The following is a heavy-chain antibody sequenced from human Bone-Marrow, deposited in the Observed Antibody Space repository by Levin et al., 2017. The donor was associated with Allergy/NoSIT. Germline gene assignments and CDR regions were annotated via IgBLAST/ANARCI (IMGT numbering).Heavy chain of an antibody. V-gene: IGHV1-69*13. CDR3: ARGVRFLEWLSNPRHYYYYGMDV. Sequence: SVKVSCKASGGSLNNYAISWVRLAPGQGLEWMGGIIPSFGATNYAQTFQDRVTITADESTNRAYMELRGLRSEDTAVYYCARGVRFLEWLSNPRHYYYYGMDVWGQGTTVTVSS. J-gene: IGHJ6*02. D-gene: IGHD3-3*01. CDR1: GGSLNNYA. CDR2: IIPSFGAT.